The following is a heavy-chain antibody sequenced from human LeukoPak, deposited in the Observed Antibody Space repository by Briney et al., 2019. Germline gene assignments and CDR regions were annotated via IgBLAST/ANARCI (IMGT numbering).Heavy chain of an antibody. D-gene: IGHD3-22*01. CDR1: GYTFTGYY. CDR3: ARALVVTSPQNLGY. CDR2: INPNSGGT. Sequence: ASVKVSCKASGYTFTGYYMHWVRQAPGQGLEGMGWINPNSGGTNYAQKFQGRVTMTRDTSISTAYMELSRLRSDDTAVYYCARALVVTSPQNLGYWGQGTLVTVSS. V-gene: IGHV1-2*02. J-gene: IGHJ4*02.